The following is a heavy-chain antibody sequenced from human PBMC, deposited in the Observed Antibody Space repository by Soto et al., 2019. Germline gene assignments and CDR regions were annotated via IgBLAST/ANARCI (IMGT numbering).Heavy chain of an antibody. J-gene: IGHJ4*02. D-gene: IGHD1-26*01. CDR2: ISGSGSNT. CDR3: AKEGIMGFSGYFDY. CDR1: GFTFSSYA. V-gene: IGHV3-23*01. Sequence: EVQLLESGGGLVQPGGSLRLSCAASGFTFSSYAMSWVRQAPGKGLEWVSAISGSGSNTYYADSVKGRFTISRDNSKNTLYLQMNSLRAEDTAVNYCAKEGIMGFSGYFDYWGQGTLVTVSS.